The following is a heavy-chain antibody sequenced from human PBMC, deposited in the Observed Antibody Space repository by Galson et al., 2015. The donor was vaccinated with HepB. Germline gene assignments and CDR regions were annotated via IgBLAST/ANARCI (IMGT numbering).Heavy chain of an antibody. CDR2: IIPIFGIA. Sequence: SVKVSCKASGGTFSSYAISWVRQAPGQGLEWMGGIIPIFGIANYAQKFQGRVTITADESTSTAYMELSSLRSEDTAVYYCARSLGVAGTSLGYWGQGPLVTVSS. V-gene: IGHV1-69*13. J-gene: IGHJ4*02. CDR3: ARSLGVAGTSLGY. D-gene: IGHD3-10*01. CDR1: GGTFSSYA.